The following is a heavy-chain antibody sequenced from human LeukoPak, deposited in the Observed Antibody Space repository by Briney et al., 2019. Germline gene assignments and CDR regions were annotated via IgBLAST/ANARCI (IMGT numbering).Heavy chain of an antibody. CDR3: ARTGPEGWLQRGHFDY. D-gene: IGHD5-24*01. Sequence: SETLTLTCTVSGDSISSYYWSWIRQPAGKGLEWIGRIHPSGSTNYNPSLKSRVTISVDTSKNQFSLKLSSVTAADTAVYYCARTGPEGWLQRGHFDYWGQGTLVTVSS. V-gene: IGHV4-4*07. CDR1: GDSISSYY. J-gene: IGHJ4*02. CDR2: IHPSGST.